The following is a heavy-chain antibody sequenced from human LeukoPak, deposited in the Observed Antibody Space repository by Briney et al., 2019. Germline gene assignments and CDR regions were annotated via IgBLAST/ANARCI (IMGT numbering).Heavy chain of an antibody. CDR2: ISGRGGST. V-gene: IGHV3-23*01. CDR1: GFTFSSYA. D-gene: IGHD3-22*01. Sequence: GGSLRLSCAASGFTFSSYAMSWVRQAPGKGLEWVSAISGRGGSTYYADSVKGRFTISRDNSKHTMYLQMNSLRAEDTDVYYCARDSSGYPDYWGQGTLVTVSS. J-gene: IGHJ4*02. CDR3: ARDSSGYPDY.